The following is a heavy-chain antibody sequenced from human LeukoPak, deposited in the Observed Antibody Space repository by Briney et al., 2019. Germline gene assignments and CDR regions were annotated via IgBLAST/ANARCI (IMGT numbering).Heavy chain of an antibody. CDR1: GFTFGDYL. CDR3: TRVRPYYLITFGGVIVDY. Sequence: PGGSLRLSCTAPGFTFGDYLMTWFRRAPGKGREGEGFIRSKANGGTTEYAASVKGRFTISRDDSKSIAYLQMNSLKTEDTAVYYCTRVRPYYLITFGGVIVDYWGQGTLVTVSS. CDR2: IRSKANGGTT. V-gene: IGHV3-49*03. D-gene: IGHD3-16*02. J-gene: IGHJ4*02.